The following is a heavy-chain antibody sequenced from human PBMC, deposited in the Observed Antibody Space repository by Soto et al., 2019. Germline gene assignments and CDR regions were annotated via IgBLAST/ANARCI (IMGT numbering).Heavy chain of an antibody. J-gene: IGHJ4*02. Sequence: GGSLRLSCAASGFTFSSYAMSWVRQAPGKGLEWVSAISGSGGSTYYADSVKGRFTISRDNSKNTLYLQMNSLRAEDTAVYYCARGYCSSTSCPQTINFDYWGQGTLVTVSS. CDR1: GFTFSSYA. CDR2: ISGSGGST. V-gene: IGHV3-23*01. D-gene: IGHD2-2*01. CDR3: ARGYCSSTSCPQTINFDY.